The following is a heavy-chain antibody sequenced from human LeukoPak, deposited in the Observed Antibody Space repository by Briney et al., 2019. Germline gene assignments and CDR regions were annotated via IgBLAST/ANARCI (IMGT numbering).Heavy chain of an antibody. CDR1: GFTFNNAW. CDR3: TTWTDLYDY. Sequence: GGSLRLSCAASGFTFNNAWMSWVRQAPGKGLEWIGRIRSKTDGGTTDYAAPVKGRFIISRDDSRNTLYLQMNSLETEDTAVYYCTTWTDLYDYWGQGTLVIVSS. V-gene: IGHV3-15*01. CDR2: IRSKTDGGTT. J-gene: IGHJ4*02. D-gene: IGHD3/OR15-3a*01.